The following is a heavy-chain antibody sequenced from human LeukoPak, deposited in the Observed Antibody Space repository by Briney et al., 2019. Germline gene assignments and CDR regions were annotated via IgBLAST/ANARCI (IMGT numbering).Heavy chain of an antibody. CDR1: GFTFSSYW. J-gene: IGHJ4*02. D-gene: IGHD2-2*02. V-gene: IGHV3-74*01. CDR3: ALGGCTSTSCYTIFGY. CDR2: INSDGSST. Sequence: GGSLRLSCAASGFTFSSYWMHWVRQAPGKGLVWVSRINSDGSSTSHADSVKGRFTISRDNAKNTLYLQMNSLRAEDTAVYYCALGGCTSTSCYTIFGYWGQETLVTVSS.